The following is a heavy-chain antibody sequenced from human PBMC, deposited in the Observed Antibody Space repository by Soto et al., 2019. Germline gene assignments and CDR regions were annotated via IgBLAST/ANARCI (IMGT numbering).Heavy chain of an antibody. CDR2: ISYSGRT. CDR3: ARRRYDYVWGSYRYDAFEI. D-gene: IGHD3-16*02. CDR1: GGSIRSSSYY. J-gene: IGHJ3*02. V-gene: IGHV4-39*01. Sequence: LSLTCTVSGGSIRSSSYYWGWIRQPPGQGLEWMGSISYSGRTYYNPSFKSRVTISVDTSKKQFSLKLSSVTAADTAVYYCARRRYDYVWGSYRYDAFEIWGQG.